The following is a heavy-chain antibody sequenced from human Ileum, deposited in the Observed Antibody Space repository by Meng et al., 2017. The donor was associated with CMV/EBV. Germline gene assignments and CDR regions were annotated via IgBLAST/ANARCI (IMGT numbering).Heavy chain of an antibody. CDR2: ISDSGGTT. Sequence: GGSLRLSCAASGFTFSSYAMSWVRQAPGKGLEWVSAISDSGGTTYYADSVKGRFTISRDNSKNTLYLQMNSLRAEDTAVYYCAKGSLLSGAGWFDPWGQGTLVTVSS. CDR1: GFTFSSYA. CDR3: AKGSLLSGAGWFDP. J-gene: IGHJ5*02. V-gene: IGHV3-23*01. D-gene: IGHD2-2*01.